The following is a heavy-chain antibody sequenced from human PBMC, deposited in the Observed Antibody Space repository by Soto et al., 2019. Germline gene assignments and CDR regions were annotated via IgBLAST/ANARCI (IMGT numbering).Heavy chain of an antibody. CDR3: ARTAEDIVVVVAATNGAFDI. D-gene: IGHD2-15*01. Sequence: ASVKVSCKASGYTFTSYGISWVRQAPGQGLEWMGWVSAYNGNTNYAQKLQGRVTMTTDTSTSTAYMELRSLRSDDTAVYYCARTAEDIVVVVAATNGAFDIWGQ. CDR1: GYTFTSYG. CDR2: VSAYNGNT. V-gene: IGHV1-18*01. J-gene: IGHJ3*02.